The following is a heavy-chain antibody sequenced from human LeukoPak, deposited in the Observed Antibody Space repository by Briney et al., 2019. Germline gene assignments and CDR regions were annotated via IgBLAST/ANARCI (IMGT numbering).Heavy chain of an antibody. CDR3: ARVYSSGWYLQIPPDY. CDR1: GFSLSTSGVG. J-gene: IGHJ4*02. D-gene: IGHD6-19*01. CDR2: IYWNDDK. V-gene: IGHV2-5*01. Sequence: SGPTLVKPTQTLTLTCTFSGFSLSTSGVGVGWIRQPPGKALEWLALIYWNDDKRYSPSLKSRLTITKDTSKNQVVLTMTNMDPVDTATYYCARVYSSGWYLQIPPDYWGQGTLVTVSS.